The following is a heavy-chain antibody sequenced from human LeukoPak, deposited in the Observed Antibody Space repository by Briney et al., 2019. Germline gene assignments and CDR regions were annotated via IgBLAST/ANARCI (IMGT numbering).Heavy chain of an antibody. J-gene: IGHJ4*02. V-gene: IGHV3-21*01. Sequence: GGSLRLSCAASGSTFSNYSMNWVRQAPGKGLEWVSSITSSGSYIYYADSVKGRFTISRDNTRNSLYLQMNSLRAEDTAIYYCARAEALKFRDFDYWGQGTLVTVSS. CDR3: ARAEALKFRDFDY. CDR2: ITSSGSYI. CDR1: GSTFSNYS.